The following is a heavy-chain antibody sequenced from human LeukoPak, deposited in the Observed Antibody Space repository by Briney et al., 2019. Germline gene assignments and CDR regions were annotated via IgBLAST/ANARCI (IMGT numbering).Heavy chain of an antibody. CDR2: INSDGINT. V-gene: IGHV3-74*01. Sequence: GGSLRLSCAASGFTFSNYWMHWVRQAPGKGLVWVSRINSDGINTSYADSVKGRFTISRDNAKNTLNLQMNSLRAEDTAVYHCARNRASMDVWGKGTTVIVSS. CDR1: GFTFSNYW. J-gene: IGHJ6*03. CDR3: ARNRASMDV.